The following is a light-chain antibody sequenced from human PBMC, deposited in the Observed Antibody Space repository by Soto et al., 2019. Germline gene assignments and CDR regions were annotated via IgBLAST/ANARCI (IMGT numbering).Light chain of an antibody. CDR1: QSVDSRY. CDR3: QQYGSSPRYS. CDR2: AVS. V-gene: IGKV3-20*01. Sequence: DIVLTQSPGTLSLSPGERATLSCRASQSVDSRYLAWYQRKPGQAPRLVIHAVSRRATGIPDRFSGSGSGTDFTLTISRLEPEDFAEYYCQQYGSSPRYSFGQGTKLEIK. J-gene: IGKJ2*03.